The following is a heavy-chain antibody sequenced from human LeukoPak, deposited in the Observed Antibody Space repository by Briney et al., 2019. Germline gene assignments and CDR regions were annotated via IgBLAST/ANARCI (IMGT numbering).Heavy chain of an antibody. CDR1: GFTFTKYW. V-gene: IGHV3-7*01. D-gene: IGHD7-27*01. J-gene: IGHJ4*02. CDR2: IKQDGSDK. Sequence: PGGSLRLSCAASGFTFTKYWMTWVRQAPGKGLEWVGNIKQDGSDKNYMDSVKGRFTISRDNTKNSVYLQMSSLRAEDTAVYYCARKGGPLGPPFDNWGQGTLVTVSS. CDR3: ARKGGPLGPPFDN.